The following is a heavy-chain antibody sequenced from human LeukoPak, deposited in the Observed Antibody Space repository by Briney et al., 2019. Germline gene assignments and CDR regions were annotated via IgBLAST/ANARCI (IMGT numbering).Heavy chain of an antibody. CDR1: GFTASSHS. V-gene: IGHV3-53*01. J-gene: IGHJ3*02. CDR3: ARGVDEGAFDI. CDR2: IYSGGST. Sequence: GGSLRLSCAASGFTASSHSMSWVRQAPGKGLEWVSVIYSGGSTYYADSVKGRFTISRDNSKNTLYLQMNSLRAEDTAVYYCARGVDEGAFDIWGQGTMVTVSS.